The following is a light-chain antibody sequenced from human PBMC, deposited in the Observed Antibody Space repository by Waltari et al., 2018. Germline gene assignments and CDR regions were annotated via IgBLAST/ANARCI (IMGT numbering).Light chain of an antibody. J-gene: IGKJ3*01. CDR1: QSISNL. Sequence: EIVLTQSPATLSLSPGDRATLSCRASQSISNLLAWYQQKPGQAPRLVIYETSNRAAGIPARFSGSGSGTDFTLSISSLEPEDFAVYYCQQRYDWPPFTFGPGTKVDFK. V-gene: IGKV3-11*01. CDR3: QQRYDWPPFT. CDR2: ETS.